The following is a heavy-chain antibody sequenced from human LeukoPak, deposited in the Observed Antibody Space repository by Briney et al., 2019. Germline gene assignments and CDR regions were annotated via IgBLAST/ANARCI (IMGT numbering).Heavy chain of an antibody. D-gene: IGHD1-26*01. CDR2: IYYIGST. V-gene: IGHV4-59*01. Sequence: SETLSLTCPVSGGSISSYYWSWIRQPAGKGLEWIGYIYYIGSTNYNPSLNSRVSIAVDTSKTQSSLKLSSVTAADTAVYYCARGTEWGGASYDTETYSWFDPWGQGTLVSVSS. J-gene: IGHJ5*02. CDR1: GGSISSYY. CDR3: ARGTEWGGASYDTETYSWFDP.